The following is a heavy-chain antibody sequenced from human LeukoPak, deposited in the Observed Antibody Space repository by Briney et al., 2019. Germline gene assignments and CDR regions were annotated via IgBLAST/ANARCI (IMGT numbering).Heavy chain of an antibody. J-gene: IGHJ3*02. CDR1: GYTFTSYG. CDR3: ARDHPFKTGTTGPDAFDI. D-gene: IGHD1-1*01. V-gene: IGHV1-18*01. CDR2: ISAYNGNT. Sequence: ASVKVSCKASGYTFTSYGISWVRQAPGQGLEWMGWISAYNGNTNYAQKLQGRVTMTTDTSTSTAYMELRSLRPDDTAVYYCARDHPFKTGTTGPDAFDIWGQGTMVTVSS.